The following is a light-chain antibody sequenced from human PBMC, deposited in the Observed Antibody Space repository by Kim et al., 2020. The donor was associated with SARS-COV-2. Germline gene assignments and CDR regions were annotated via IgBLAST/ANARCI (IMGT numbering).Light chain of an antibody. CDR3: QAWDSSTAV. V-gene: IGLV3-1*01. CDR1: KVGDKY. J-gene: IGLJ3*02. CDR2: QDS. Sequence: SVSPGQPASITCSGDKVGDKYACWYQQKPGQSPVLGIYQDSKRPSGIPERFSGSNSGNTATLTISGTQAMDEADYYCQAWDSSTAVFGGGTQLTVL.